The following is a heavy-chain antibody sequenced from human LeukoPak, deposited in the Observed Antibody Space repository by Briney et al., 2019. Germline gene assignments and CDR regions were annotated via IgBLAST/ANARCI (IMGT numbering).Heavy chain of an antibody. D-gene: IGHD3-10*01. V-gene: IGHV4-61*02. CDR1: GGSISSGSYY. CDR3: ARRSVLWFGESTTNWFDP. CDR2: IYTSGST. Sequence: PSETLSLTCTVSGGSISSGSYYWSWIRQPAGKGLEWIGRIYTSGSTNYNPSLKSRVTISVDTSKNQFSLKLSSVTAADTAVYYCARRSVLWFGESTTNWFDPWGQGTLVTVSS. J-gene: IGHJ5*02.